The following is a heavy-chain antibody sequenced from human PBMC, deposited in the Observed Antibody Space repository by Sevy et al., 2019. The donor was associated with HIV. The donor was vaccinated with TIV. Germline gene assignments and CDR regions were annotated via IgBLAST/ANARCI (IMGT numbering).Heavy chain of an antibody. J-gene: IGHJ4*02. CDR2: ISYDGSNK. D-gene: IGHD3-22*01. CDR3: ASAREYYEDSSGYLDY. V-gene: IGHV3-30*04. Sequence: GESLKISCAASGFTFSNYAMHWVRQAPGKGLEWVAVISYDGSNKYYADSVKGRFTISRDNSKNTLYLQLSSLRSEDTAVYYCASAREYYEDSSGYLDYWGQGTLVTVSS. CDR1: GFTFSNYA.